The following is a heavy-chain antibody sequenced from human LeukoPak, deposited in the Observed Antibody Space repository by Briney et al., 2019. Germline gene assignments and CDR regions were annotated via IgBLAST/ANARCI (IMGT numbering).Heavy chain of an antibody. Sequence: GGSLRLSCAASGFTFSSYSMNWVRQAPGKGLEWVSYISSSSSTIYYADSVKGRFTISRDNAKNSLYLQMNSLRAEDTAVYYCARDVYGSGKNWFDPWRQGTLVTVSS. CDR1: GFTFSSYS. V-gene: IGHV3-48*01. CDR3: ARDVYGSGKNWFDP. CDR2: ISSSSSTI. D-gene: IGHD3-10*01. J-gene: IGHJ5*02.